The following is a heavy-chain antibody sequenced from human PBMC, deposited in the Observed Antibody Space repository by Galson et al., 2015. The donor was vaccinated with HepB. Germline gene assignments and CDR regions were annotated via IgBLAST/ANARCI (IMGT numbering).Heavy chain of an antibody. Sequence: SLRLSCAASGFTFDDYAMHWVRQAPGKGLEWVSGISWNSGSIGYADSVKGRFTISRDNAKNSLYLQMNSLRAEDTALYYCAKPAVAADAEYFQHWGQGTLVTVSS. CDR3: AKPAVAADAEYFQH. V-gene: IGHV3-9*01. D-gene: IGHD6-19*01. J-gene: IGHJ1*01. CDR1: GFTFDDYA. CDR2: ISWNSGSI.